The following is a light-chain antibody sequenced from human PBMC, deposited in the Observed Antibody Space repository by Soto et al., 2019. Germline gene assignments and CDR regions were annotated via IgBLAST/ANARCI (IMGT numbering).Light chain of an antibody. Sequence: QSVLTQPASLSGSPGQSITISCTGTSSDVGSYNFVSWYQQHPGKAPKLMIYEVSKRPSGVSNGFSGSKSGNTASLTISGLQAEDEADYYCCSYAGSYTYVFGTGTKVT. V-gene: IGLV2-23*02. J-gene: IGLJ1*01. CDR2: EVS. CDR3: CSYAGSYTYV. CDR1: SSDVGSYNF.